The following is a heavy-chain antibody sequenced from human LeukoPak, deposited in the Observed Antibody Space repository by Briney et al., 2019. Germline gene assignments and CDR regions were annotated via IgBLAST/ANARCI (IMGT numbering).Heavy chain of an antibody. J-gene: IGHJ4*02. Sequence: ASVKVSCKASGYTFTSYDINWVRQATGQGLEWMGWMNPNSGDAGYAQKFQGRVTMTRNTSISTAYMELSSLRSEDTAVYYCARRIRSVGLPFDYWGQGTLVTVSS. CDR1: GYTFTSYD. CDR3: ARRIRSVGLPFDY. CDR2: MNPNSGDA. D-gene: IGHD5-12*01. V-gene: IGHV1-8*01.